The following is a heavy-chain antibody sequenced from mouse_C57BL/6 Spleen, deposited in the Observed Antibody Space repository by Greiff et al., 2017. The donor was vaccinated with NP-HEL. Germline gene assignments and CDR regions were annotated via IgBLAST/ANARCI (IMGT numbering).Heavy chain of an antibody. CDR2: ISSGSSTI. J-gene: IGHJ1*03. CDR1: GFTFSDYG. Sequence: EVQVVESGGGLVKPGGSLKLSCAASGFTFSDYGMHWVRQAPEKGLEWVAYISSGSSTIYYADTVKGRFTISRDNAKNTLFLQMTSLRSEDTAMYYCASYYGSSDWYFDVWGTGTTVTVSS. V-gene: IGHV5-17*01. CDR3: ASYYGSSDWYFDV. D-gene: IGHD1-1*01.